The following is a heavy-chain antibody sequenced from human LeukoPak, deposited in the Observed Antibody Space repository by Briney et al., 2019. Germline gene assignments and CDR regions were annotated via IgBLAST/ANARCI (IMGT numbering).Heavy chain of an antibody. CDR3: AREMNHVVPDATWRWFDP. Sequence: PSETLSLTCTVSGGSISSGSYYWSWNRQPPGKGLEWIGYIYYSGSTYYNPSRKSRVTISVDTSKNQFSLKLSSVTAADTAVYYCAREMNHVVPDATWRWFDPWGQGTLVTVSS. J-gene: IGHJ5*02. D-gene: IGHD2-2*01. CDR1: GGSISSGSYY. V-gene: IGHV4-30-4*08. CDR2: IYYSGST.